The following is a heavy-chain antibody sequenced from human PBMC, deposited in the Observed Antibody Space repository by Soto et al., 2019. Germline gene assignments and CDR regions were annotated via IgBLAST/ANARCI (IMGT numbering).Heavy chain of an antibody. CDR3: ARDQSHGLELPSRYYYYGMDV. CDR2: IYYSGST. J-gene: IGHJ6*02. V-gene: IGHV4-31*03. Sequence: QVQLQESGPGLVKPSQTLSLTCTVSGGSISSGGYYWSWIRQHPGKGLEWIGYIYYSGSTYYNPSLKSRVTISVDTSKNQFSLKLSSVTAADTAVYYCARDQSHGLELPSRYYYYGMDVWGQGTTVTVSS. D-gene: IGHD1-7*01. CDR1: GGSISSGGYY.